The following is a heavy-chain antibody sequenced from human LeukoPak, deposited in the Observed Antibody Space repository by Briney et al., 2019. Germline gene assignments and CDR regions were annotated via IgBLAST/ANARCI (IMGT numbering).Heavy chain of an antibody. D-gene: IGHD3-3*01. J-gene: IGHJ6*03. Sequence: ASVKVSCKASGGIFSSYAISWVRQAPGQGLGWMGGIIPIFGTANYAQKFQGRVTITTDESTSTAYMELSSLRSEDTAVYYCARNDFWSGYYGYYYYYMDVWGKGTTVTVSS. CDR3: ARNDFWSGYYGYYYYYMDV. V-gene: IGHV1-69*05. CDR1: GGIFSSYA. CDR2: IIPIFGTA.